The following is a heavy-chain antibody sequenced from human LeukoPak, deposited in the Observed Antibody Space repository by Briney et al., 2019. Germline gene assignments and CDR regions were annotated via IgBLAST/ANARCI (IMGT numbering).Heavy chain of an antibody. V-gene: IGHV4-34*01. D-gene: IGHD5-12*01. CDR2: INHSGST. CDR1: GGSFSGYY. J-gene: IGHJ3*02. CDR3: ARVGPIVATIDDAFDI. Sequence: SETLSLTCAVSGGSFSGYYWSWIRQPPGKGLEWIGEINHSGSTNYNPSLKSRVTISVDTSKNQFSLKLSSVTAADTAVYYCARVGPIVATIDDAFDIWGQGTMVTVSS.